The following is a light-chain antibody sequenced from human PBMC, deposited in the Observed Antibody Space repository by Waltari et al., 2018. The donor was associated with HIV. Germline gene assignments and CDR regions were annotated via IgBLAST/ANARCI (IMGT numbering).Light chain of an antibody. CDR1: RSVGSS. CDR3: QQYSNWPLT. V-gene: IGKV3-15*01. J-gene: IGKJ1*01. CDR2: GAS. Sequence: EVVMTQSPATLLESPGKTANLSCRASRSVGSSLAWYQQKPGRGPRLLIYGASSRASDVPPTFSGSGAGTDFSLSISSLRSDDVGIYYCQQYSNWPLTFGRGTTVEIK.